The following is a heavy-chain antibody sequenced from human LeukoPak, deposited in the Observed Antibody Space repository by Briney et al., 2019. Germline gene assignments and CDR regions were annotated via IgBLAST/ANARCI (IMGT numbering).Heavy chain of an antibody. V-gene: IGHV1-2*02. CDR3: ARAGWWELPRYAFDI. J-gene: IGHJ3*02. CDR1: GYTFTGYY. CDR2: INPNSGGT. D-gene: IGHD1-26*01. Sequence: GASVKVSCKASGYTFTGYYMHWVRQAPGQGLEWMGWINPNSGGTNYAQKLQGRVTMTTDTSTSTAYMELRSLRSDDTAVSYCARAGWWELPRYAFDIWGQGTMVTVSS.